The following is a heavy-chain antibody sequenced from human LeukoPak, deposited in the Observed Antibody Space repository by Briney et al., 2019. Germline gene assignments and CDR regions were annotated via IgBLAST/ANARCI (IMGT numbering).Heavy chain of an antibody. V-gene: IGHV1-8*01. J-gene: IGHJ4*02. CDR2: MNPNSGNT. CDR3: ARGSVPPEAAAGTEFDY. D-gene: IGHD6-13*01. Sequence: ASVKVSCKASGYTFTSYDINWVRQATGQGLEWMGWMNPNSGNTGYAQKFQGRVTMTRNTSISTAYMELSSLRSEDTAVYYCARGSVPPEAAAGTEFDYWGRGTLVTVSS. CDR1: GYTFTSYD.